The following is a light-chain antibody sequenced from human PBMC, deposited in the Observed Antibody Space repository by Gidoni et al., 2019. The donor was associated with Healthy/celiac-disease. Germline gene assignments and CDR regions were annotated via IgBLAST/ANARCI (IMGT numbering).Light chain of an antibody. Sequence: QSALPQPPSASGCPGLSVTIPCTGTSSDVGGYNYVSGYQQHPGKAPKPMIYEVSKRPSGVPDRFSGSKSGNTASLTVSGLQAEDEADYYCSSYAGSNNWVFGGGTKLTVL. CDR2: EVS. CDR1: SSDVGGYNY. CDR3: SSYAGSNNWV. J-gene: IGLJ3*02. V-gene: IGLV2-8*01.